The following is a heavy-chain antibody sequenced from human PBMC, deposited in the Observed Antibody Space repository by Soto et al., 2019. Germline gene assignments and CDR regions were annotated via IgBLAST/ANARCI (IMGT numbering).Heavy chain of an antibody. Sequence: SETLSLTCTVSGGSISSGGYYWSWIRQHPGKGLEWIGYIYYSGSTYYNPSLKSRVTISVDTSKNQFSLKLSSVTAADTAVYYCARGPLLPAATSFPYYYYYYMDVWGKGTTVTVSS. J-gene: IGHJ6*03. CDR3: ARGPLLPAATSFPYYYYYYMDV. CDR1: GGSISSGGYY. CDR2: IYYSGST. D-gene: IGHD2-2*01. V-gene: IGHV4-31*03.